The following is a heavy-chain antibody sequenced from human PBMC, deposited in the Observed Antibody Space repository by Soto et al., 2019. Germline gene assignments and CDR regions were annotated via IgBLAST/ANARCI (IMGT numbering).Heavy chain of an antibody. V-gene: IGHV4-34*01. Sequence: QVQLQQWGAGLLKPSETLSLTCAVYGGSFSGYYWCWIRQPPGKGLEWLGEINPSGSTNYNPSHKSRVTISVDTSKNQFSLKLSSVPAADPAVYYCARGPPMTTVTTVEEVYYDSSGYYSWGEGTLVTVSS. CDR3: ARGPPMTTVTTVEEVYYDSSGYYS. J-gene: IGHJ4*02. CDR2: INPSGST. D-gene: IGHD3-22*01. CDR1: GGSFSGYY.